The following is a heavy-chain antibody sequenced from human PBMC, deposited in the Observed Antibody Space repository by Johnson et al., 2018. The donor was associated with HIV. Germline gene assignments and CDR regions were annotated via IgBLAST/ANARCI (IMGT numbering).Heavy chain of an antibody. CDR3: TTGVFHAFDM. V-gene: IGHV3-33*03. Sequence: QVQLVESGGGVVQPGRSLRLSCVASGFAFSNYGMHWVRQAPGKGLEWVAVISFDGSHKYYTDSVKGLSTISRDNAKNSLYLQMNSLRAEDTAVYYCTTGVFHAFDMWGQGTMVTVSS. J-gene: IGHJ3*02. CDR2: ISFDGSHK. D-gene: IGHD1-1*01. CDR1: GFAFSNYG.